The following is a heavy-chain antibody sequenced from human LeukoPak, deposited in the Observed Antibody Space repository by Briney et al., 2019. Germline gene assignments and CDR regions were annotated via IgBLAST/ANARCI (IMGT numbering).Heavy chain of an antibody. Sequence: GGSLRLSCAASGFTFRSYAMTWVRQAPGKGLEWVSTFTGSGGSTYYADSVKGRFTISRDDSENTLYLQMNSLRAEDTAVYYCAKVSSSSWNNYIDYWGQGTLVTVSP. V-gene: IGHV3-23*01. CDR2: FTGSGGST. D-gene: IGHD1/OR15-1a*01. CDR3: AKVSSSSWNNYIDY. J-gene: IGHJ4*02. CDR1: GFTFRSYA.